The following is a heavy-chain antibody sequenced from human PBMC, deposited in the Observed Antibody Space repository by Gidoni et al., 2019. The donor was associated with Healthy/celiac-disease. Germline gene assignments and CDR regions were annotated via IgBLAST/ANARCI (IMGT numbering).Heavy chain of an antibody. CDR3: AREDHRDSSSWYPNWFDP. V-gene: IGHV6-1*01. Sequence: VQLQQSGPGLVNPSQTLSLTCSISGDSVSLHSPPWHWIRQSPSRCLEWLGRTYYRFKWYNDYAVAVKSRITINQDTSKNQFSLQLNSVTPEDTAVYYCAREDHRDSSSWYPNWFDPWGQGTLVTVSS. J-gene: IGHJ5*02. CDR1: GDSVSLHSPP. D-gene: IGHD6-13*01. CDR2: TYYRFKWYN.